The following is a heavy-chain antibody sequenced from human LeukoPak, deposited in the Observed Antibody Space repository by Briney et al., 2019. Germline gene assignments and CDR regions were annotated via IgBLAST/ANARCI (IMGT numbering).Heavy chain of an antibody. J-gene: IGHJ6*03. CDR2: IYYSGSP. V-gene: IGHV4-59*01. CDR3: ARYIFLEWFSVGNYMDV. Sequence: SSETLSLTCTVSGGSISSYYWSWIRQPPGKGLEWIGYIYYSGSPNYHPSLKSRVTISVDTSKSQFSLKLSSVTAADTAVYYCARYIFLEWFSVGNYMDVWGKGTTVTVSS. CDR1: GGSISSYY. D-gene: IGHD3-3*01.